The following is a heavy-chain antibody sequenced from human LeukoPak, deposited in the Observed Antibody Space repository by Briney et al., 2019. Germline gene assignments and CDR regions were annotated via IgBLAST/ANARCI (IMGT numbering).Heavy chain of an antibody. Sequence: EASVRVSCKASGYTFTGYYMHWVRQAPGQGLEWMGWINPNSGGTNYAQKFQGRVTMTRDTSISTAYMELSRLRSDDTAVYYCARDPLTGYYDYWGQGTLVTVSS. J-gene: IGHJ4*02. D-gene: IGHD3-9*01. CDR3: ARDPLTGYYDY. CDR1: GYTFTGYY. CDR2: INPNSGGT. V-gene: IGHV1-2*02.